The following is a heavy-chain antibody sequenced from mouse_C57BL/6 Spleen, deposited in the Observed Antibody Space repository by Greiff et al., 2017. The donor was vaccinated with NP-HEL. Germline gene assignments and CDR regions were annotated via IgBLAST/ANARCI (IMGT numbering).Heavy chain of an antibody. CDR1: GYTFTSYW. D-gene: IGHD1-1*01. V-gene: IGHV1-69*01. CDR2: IDPSDSYT. Sequence: VQLQQPGAELVMPGASVKLSCKASGYTFTSYWMHWVKQRPGQGLEWIGEIDPSDSYTNYNQKFKGKSTLTVDKSSSTAYMQLSSLTSEDSAVYYCAIYYGSSYEDAMDYWGQGTSVTVSS. CDR3: AIYYGSSYEDAMDY. J-gene: IGHJ4*01.